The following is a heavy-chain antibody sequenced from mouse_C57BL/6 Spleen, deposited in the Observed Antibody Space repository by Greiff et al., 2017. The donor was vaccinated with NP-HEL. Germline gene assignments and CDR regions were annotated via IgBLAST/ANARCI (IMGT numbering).Heavy chain of an antibody. CDR2: ISYDGSN. J-gene: IGHJ2*01. CDR1: GYSITSGYY. Sequence: EVQLQESGPGLVKPSQSLSLTCSVTGYSITSGYYWNWIRQFPGNKLEWMGYISYDGSNNYNPSLKNRISITRDTSKNQFFLKLNSVTTEDTATYYCAREEDYYGSSNYFDYWGQGTTLTVSS. D-gene: IGHD1-1*01. CDR3: AREEDYYGSSNYFDY. V-gene: IGHV3-6*01.